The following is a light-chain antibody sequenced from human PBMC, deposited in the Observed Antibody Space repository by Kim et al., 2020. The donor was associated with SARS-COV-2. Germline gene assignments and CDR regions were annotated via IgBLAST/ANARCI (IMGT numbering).Light chain of an antibody. Sequence: VSPGQTASITCSGDKLGDKYACWYQHKPGQSPVLVIYQDSKRPSGIPERFSGSNSGNTATLTISGTQAMDEADYYCQAWDSSTNWVFGGGTQLTVL. V-gene: IGLV3-1*01. J-gene: IGLJ3*02. CDR3: QAWDSSTNWV. CDR1: KLGDKY. CDR2: QDS.